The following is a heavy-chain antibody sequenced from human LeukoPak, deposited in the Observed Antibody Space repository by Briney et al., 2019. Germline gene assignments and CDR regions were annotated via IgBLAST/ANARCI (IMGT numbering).Heavy chain of an antibody. J-gene: IGHJ3*02. CDR2: IIPILGIA. V-gene: IGHV1-69*04. CDR1: GGTFSSYA. CDR3: ARVGNYYDSSGYYPVEAFDI. Sequence: SVKVSCKASGGTFSSYAISWVRQAPGQGLEWMGRIIPILGIANYAQKFQGRVTITADKSTSTAYMELSSLRSEDTAVYYCARVGNYYDSSGYYPVEAFDIWGQGTMVTVSS. D-gene: IGHD3-22*01.